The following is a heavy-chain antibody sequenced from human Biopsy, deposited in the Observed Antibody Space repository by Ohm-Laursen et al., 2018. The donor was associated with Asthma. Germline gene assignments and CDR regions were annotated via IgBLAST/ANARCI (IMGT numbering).Heavy chain of an antibody. V-gene: IGHV1-69*13. J-gene: IGHJ3*01. CDR3: ARTYYDFLTGQVNDAFAL. D-gene: IGHD3-9*01. CDR1: GGTFSRYA. Sequence: SVKVSCKASGGTFSRYAISWVRQAPGQGLEWMGGLIPVLGTPDHAQMFEGRVTITADESTSTAYMDLRSLRSEDTAMYYCARTYYDFLTGQVNDAFALWGQGTMVTVSS. CDR2: LIPVLGTP.